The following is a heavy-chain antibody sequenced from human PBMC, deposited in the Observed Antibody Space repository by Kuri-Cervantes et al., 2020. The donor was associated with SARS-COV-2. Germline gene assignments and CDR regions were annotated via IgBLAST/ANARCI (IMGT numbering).Heavy chain of an antibody. Sequence: GESLKISCVGTGFTFSGYTMNWVRQAPGKALQWVSSISGSGSYMYYADSEKGRFTVSRDSAKNSLYLQMNSLRGEDTAVYYCARVAGEGPIYYYYMDVWGKGTTVTVSS. CDR2: ISGSGSYM. CDR1: GFTFSGYT. V-gene: IGHV3-21*01. D-gene: IGHD2-21*01. J-gene: IGHJ6*03. CDR3: ARVAGEGPIYYYYMDV.